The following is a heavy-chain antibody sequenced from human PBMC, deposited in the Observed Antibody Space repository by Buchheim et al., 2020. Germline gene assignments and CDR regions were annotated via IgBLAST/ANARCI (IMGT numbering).Heavy chain of an antibody. D-gene: IGHD3-10*01. J-gene: IGHJ4*02. V-gene: IGHV1-46*01. Sequence: QVQLVQSGAEVKKPGASVKVSCKASGYTFTSYYMHWVRQAPGQGLEWMGIINPSGGSTSYAQKFQGRVTMTRDTSTSTVSMELSSLRSEDTAVYYCARESFTGGSGSYPPYDYWGQGTL. CDR3: ARESFTGGSGSYPPYDY. CDR1: GYTFTSYY. CDR2: INPSGGST.